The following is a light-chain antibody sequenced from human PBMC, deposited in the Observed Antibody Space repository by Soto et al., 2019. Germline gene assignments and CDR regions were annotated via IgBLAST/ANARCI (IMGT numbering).Light chain of an antibody. CDR2: DTS. J-gene: IGKJ5*01. CDR3: QQYNNWPPIT. V-gene: IGKV3-15*01. Sequence: EIMLTPSPGTLSVSPGERDTLSCRASQSVSIKLAWYQQKPGQAPRLLIYDTSTRATGIPARFSGSGSGTEFTLTSSSLQSEDVAVYYCQQYNNWPPITFGQGTRLEI. CDR1: QSVSIK.